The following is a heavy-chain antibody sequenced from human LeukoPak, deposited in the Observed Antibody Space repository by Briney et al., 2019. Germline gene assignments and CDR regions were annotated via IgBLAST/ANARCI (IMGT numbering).Heavy chain of an antibody. J-gene: IGHJ4*02. V-gene: IGHV3-43*01. CDR2: ISWNGARI. Sequence: GGSLRLSCAASGFTFAEYTMPWVRQAPGKGLEWVSLISWNGARIHYGDSVKGRFTISRDNSKNSLYLQMNSLRKEDTALYYCVKDLVAASENVRGWYPMDYWGQGTLVTVSS. CDR3: VKDLVAASENVRGWYPMDY. CDR1: GFTFAEYT. D-gene: IGHD6-19*01.